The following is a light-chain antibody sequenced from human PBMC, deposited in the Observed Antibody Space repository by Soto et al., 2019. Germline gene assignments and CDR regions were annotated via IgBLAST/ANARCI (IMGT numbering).Light chain of an antibody. CDR1: QGISKY. CDR2: AAS. CDR3: QNYNCFPLW. J-gene: IGKJ1*01. Sequence: DIQMTQSPSSLSASLGDRVTITCRASQGISKYLAWYQQKPGQDPKLLIYAASTRPSGIPTRFSGSGSGTEYTLTISSLQPDDVATYYCQNYNCFPLWFGQGTKVEIK. V-gene: IGKV1-27*01.